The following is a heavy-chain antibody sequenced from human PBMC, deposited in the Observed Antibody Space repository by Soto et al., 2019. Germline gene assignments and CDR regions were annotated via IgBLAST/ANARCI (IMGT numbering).Heavy chain of an antibody. CDR3: ARIRPLGYCSGGSCSYYFDY. J-gene: IGHJ4*02. Sequence: QVTLKESGPVLVKPTETLTPTCTVSGFSLSNARMGVSWIRQPPGKALEWLAHIFSNDEKSYSTSLKSRLTISKDTSKSQVVLFMTNMDPVDTATYYCARIRPLGYCSGGSCSYYFDYWGQGTLVTVSS. CDR1: GFSLSNARMG. D-gene: IGHD2-15*01. CDR2: IFSNDEK. V-gene: IGHV2-26*01.